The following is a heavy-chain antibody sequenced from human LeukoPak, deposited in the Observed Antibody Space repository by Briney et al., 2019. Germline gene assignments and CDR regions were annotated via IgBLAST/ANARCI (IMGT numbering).Heavy chain of an antibody. D-gene: IGHD3-22*01. CDR3: ARARDYYDSSGQDWYFDL. V-gene: IGHV3-74*01. Sequence: GGSLRLSCAASGFTFRSYWMHWVRQTPGKGLVWVSRINSDGSSTNYADSVKGRFTISRDNAKNTLYLQMNSLRAEDTAVYYCARARDYYDSSGQDWYFDLWGRGTLVTVSS. J-gene: IGHJ2*01. CDR1: GFTFRSYW. CDR2: INSDGSST.